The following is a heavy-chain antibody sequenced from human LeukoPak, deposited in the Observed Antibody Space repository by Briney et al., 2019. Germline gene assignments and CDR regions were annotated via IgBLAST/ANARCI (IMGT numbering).Heavy chain of an antibody. D-gene: IGHD3-10*01. CDR1: GGSINSFY. CDR2: IYYSGST. CDR3: ARITHKPFGEFNY. J-gene: IGHJ4*02. V-gene: IGHV4-39*07. Sequence: SETLSLTCTVSGGSINSFYWSWIRQPPGKGLEWIGSIYYSGSTYYNPSLKSRVTISVDTSKNQFSLKLSSVTAADTAVYYCARITHKPFGEFNYWGQGTLVTVSS.